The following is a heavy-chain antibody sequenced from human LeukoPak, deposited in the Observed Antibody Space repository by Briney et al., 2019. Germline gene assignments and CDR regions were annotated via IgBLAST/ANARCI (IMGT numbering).Heavy chain of an antibody. CDR2: ISYDGSNK. J-gene: IGHJ4*02. D-gene: IGHD3-10*01. CDR3: AKELLLWFGEKSRYFDY. CDR1: GFTFSDYY. V-gene: IGHV3-30*18. Sequence: AGGSLRLSCAASGFTFSDYYMSWIRQAPGKGLEWVAVISYDGSNKYYADSVKGRFTISRDNSKNTLYLQMNSLRAEDTAVYYCAKELLLWFGEKSRYFDYWGQGTLVTVSS.